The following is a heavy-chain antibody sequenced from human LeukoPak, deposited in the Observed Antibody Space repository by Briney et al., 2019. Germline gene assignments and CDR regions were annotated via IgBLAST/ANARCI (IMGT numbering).Heavy chain of an antibody. D-gene: IGHD2-2*01. V-gene: IGHV5-51*01. CDR3: ARQSSTFDY. J-gene: IGHJ4*02. CDR1: GYTFTSYW. Sequence: GESLKISCEPSGYTFTSYWIGWVRQLPGKGLEWMGIIYPGDSDIRYSPSFQGQVTISADKSISTAYLQWSSLKASDTAMYFCARQSSTFDYWGQGTLVTVSS. CDR2: IYPGDSDI.